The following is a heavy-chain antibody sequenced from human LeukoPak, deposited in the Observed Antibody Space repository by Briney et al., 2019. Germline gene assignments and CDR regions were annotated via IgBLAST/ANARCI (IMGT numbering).Heavy chain of an antibody. CDR2: ISSSGSTI. CDR1: GFTFSDYY. D-gene: IGHD3-10*01. J-gene: IGHJ6*03. CDR3: ATNFLYYYVSGSSYYYMDV. V-gene: IGHV3-11*04. Sequence: GGSLRLSCAASGFTFSDYYMSWIRQAPGKGLEWVSYISSSGSTIYYADSVKGRFTISRDNAKNSLYLQMNSLRAEDTAVYYCATNFLYYYVSGSSYYYMDVWGKGTTVTVSS.